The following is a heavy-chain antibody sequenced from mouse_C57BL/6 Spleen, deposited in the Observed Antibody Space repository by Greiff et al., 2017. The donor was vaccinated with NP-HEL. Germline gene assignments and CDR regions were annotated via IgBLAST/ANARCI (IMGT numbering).Heavy chain of an antibody. D-gene: IGHD2-3*01. Sequence: VQLQQPGAELVMPGASVKLSCKASGYTFTSYWMHWVKQRPGQGLEWIGEIDPSDSYTNYNQKFKGKSTLTVDKSSSTAYMQLSSLTSEDSAVYYCAKGDGLWYFDVWGTGTTVTVSS. CDR1: GYTFTSYW. CDR2: IDPSDSYT. CDR3: AKGDGLWYFDV. V-gene: IGHV1-69*01. J-gene: IGHJ1*03.